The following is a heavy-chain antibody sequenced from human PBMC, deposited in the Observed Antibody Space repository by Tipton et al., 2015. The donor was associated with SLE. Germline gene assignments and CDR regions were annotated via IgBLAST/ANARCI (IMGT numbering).Heavy chain of an antibody. CDR2: INHSGST. V-gene: IGHV4-39*07. D-gene: IGHD4-17*01. CDR1: GGSISSSSYY. Sequence: TLSLTCTVSGGSISSSSYYWGWIRQPPGKGLEWIGEINHSGSTNYNPSLKSRVTISVDTSKNQFSLKLSSVTAADTAVYYCASDVFHGDYVNYYYYYMDVWGKGTTVTVSS. J-gene: IGHJ6*03. CDR3: ASDVFHGDYVNYYYYYMDV.